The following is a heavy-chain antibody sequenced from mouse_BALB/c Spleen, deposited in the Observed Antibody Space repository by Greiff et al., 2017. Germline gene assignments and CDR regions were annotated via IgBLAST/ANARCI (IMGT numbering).Heavy chain of an antibody. J-gene: IGHJ3*01. CDR3: ARRGYGNYEGFAY. Sequence: QVQLQQSGAELMKPGASVKISCKATGYTFSSYWIEWVKQRPGHGLEWIGEILPGSGSTNYNEKFKSKATLTVDTSSSTAYMQLSSLASEDSALYYCARRGYGNYEGFAYWGQGTLVTVSA. CDR2: ILPGSGST. CDR1: GYTFSSYW. D-gene: IGHD2-10*02. V-gene: IGHV1-9*01.